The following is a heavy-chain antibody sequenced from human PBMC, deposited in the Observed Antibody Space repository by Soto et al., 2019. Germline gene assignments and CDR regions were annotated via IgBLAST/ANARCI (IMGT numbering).Heavy chain of an antibody. CDR1: GGFISSSSYY. D-gene: IGHD6-13*01. V-gene: IGHV4-39*01. Sequence: SETLSLTCTVSGGFISSSSYYWGWIRQPPGKGLQWIGSIYYIGSTYYNPSLKSRVSISVDTSKNQFSLKLSSVTAADTAVYYCARHKKRPGIATAGIYYFDYWGQGTLVT. J-gene: IGHJ4*02. CDR3: ARHKKRPGIATAGIYYFDY. CDR2: IYYIGST.